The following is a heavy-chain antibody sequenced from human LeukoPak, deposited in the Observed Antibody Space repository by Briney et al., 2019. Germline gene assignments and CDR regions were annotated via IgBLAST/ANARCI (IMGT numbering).Heavy chain of an antibody. V-gene: IGHV4-38-2*02. D-gene: IGHD6-19*01. CDR2: IYHSGST. Sequence: SETLSLTCTVSGYSISSGYYWGWIRQPPGKGLEWIGSIYHSGSTYYNPSLKSRVTISVDTSKNQFSLKLSSVTAADTAVYYCARQYSSGWYYFDYWGQGTLSPSPQ. CDR1: GYSISSGYY. J-gene: IGHJ4*02. CDR3: ARQYSSGWYYFDY.